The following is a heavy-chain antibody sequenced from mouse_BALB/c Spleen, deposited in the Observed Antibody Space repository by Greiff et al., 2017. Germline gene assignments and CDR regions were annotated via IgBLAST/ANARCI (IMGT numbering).Heavy chain of an antibody. D-gene: IGHD4-1*02. CDR3: ARHAQLGRFAY. CDR1: GFAFSSYD. Sequence: DVHLVESGGGLVKPGGSLKLSCAASGFAFSSYDMSWVRQTPEKRLEWVAYISSGGGSTYYPDTVKGRFTISRDNAKNTLYLQMSSLKSEDTAMYYCARHAQLGRFAYWGQGTLVTVSA. J-gene: IGHJ3*01. CDR2: ISSGGGST. V-gene: IGHV5-12-1*01.